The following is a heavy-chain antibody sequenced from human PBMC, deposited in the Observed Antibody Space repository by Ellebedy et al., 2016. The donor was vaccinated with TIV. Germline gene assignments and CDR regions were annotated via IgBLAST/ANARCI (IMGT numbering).Heavy chain of an antibody. CDR1: GVSITTNY. D-gene: IGHD4-23*01. J-gene: IGHJ4*02. CDR2: IYYGGGT. Sequence: MPSETLSLTCTVSGVSITTNYWSWIRQTPGKGLEWIGYIYYGGGTNYNPSLKSRVTLSLDTSKNQFSLRLSSVTAADTAVYYCAAYYGGRFDYWGQGTLVTVSS. CDR3: AAYYGGRFDY. V-gene: IGHV4-59*01.